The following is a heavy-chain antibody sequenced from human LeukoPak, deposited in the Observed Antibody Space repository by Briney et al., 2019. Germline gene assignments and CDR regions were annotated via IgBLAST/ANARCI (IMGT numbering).Heavy chain of an antibody. V-gene: IGHV1-18*01. CDR3: ARAQWELLDYYYYYMDV. CDR1: GYTFTSYG. J-gene: IGHJ6*03. Sequence: GASVKVSCKASGYTFTSYGISWVRQAPGQGLEGMGWISAYNGNTNYAQKLQGRVTMTTDTSTSTAYMELRSLRSDDTAVYYCARAQWELLDYYYYYMDVWGKGTTVTVSS. CDR2: ISAYNGNT. D-gene: IGHD1-26*01.